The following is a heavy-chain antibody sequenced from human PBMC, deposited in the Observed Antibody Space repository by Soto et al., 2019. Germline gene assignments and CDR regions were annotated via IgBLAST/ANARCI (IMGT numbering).Heavy chain of an antibody. J-gene: IGHJ6*02. CDR1: GFTVSSNY. CDR2: IYSGGST. D-gene: IGHD2-15*01. Sequence: AGGSLRLSCAASGFTVSSNYMSWVRQAPGKGLEWVSVIYSGGSTYYADSVKGRFTISRDNSKNTLYLQMNSLRAEDTAVYYCARDSCSGGSCYSVPYYYGMDVWGQGTTVTVSS. V-gene: IGHV3-53*01. CDR3: ARDSCSGGSCYSVPYYYGMDV.